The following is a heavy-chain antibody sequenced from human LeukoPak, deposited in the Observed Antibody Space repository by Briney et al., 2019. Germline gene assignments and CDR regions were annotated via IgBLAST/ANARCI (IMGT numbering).Heavy chain of an antibody. Sequence: RASVKVSCKASGYTFTSYGISWVRQAPGQGLEWMGWISAYNGNTNYAQKLQGRVTMTTDTSTSTAYMELRSLRSDDTAVYYCARVYDILTGYYQKDYWGQGTLVTVSS. CDR1: GYTFTSYG. CDR3: ARVYDILTGYYQKDY. V-gene: IGHV1-18*01. D-gene: IGHD3-9*01. J-gene: IGHJ4*02. CDR2: ISAYNGNT.